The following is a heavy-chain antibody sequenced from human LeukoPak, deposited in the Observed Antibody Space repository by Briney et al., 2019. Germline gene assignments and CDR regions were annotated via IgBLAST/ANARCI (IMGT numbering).Heavy chain of an antibody. CDR3: ARREIAVDGPFDY. V-gene: IGHV5-51*01. CDR1: GYSFTSYW. Sequence: GESLKISCKGSGYSFTSYWIGWVRQMPGKGLEWMGIIYPGDSNTRYSPSFQGQVTISADNSISTAYLKWSSLKASDTAMYYCARREIAVDGPFDYWGQGTLVTVSS. D-gene: IGHD6-19*01. J-gene: IGHJ4*02. CDR2: IYPGDSNT.